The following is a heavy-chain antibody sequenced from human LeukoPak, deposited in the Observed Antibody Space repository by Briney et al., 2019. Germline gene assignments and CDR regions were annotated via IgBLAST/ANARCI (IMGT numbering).Heavy chain of an antibody. CDR2: VSYDGRIN. D-gene: IGHD2-15*01. CDR1: GFTVNSYA. CDR3: ARDRRYCSGGSCYFGYFFDY. Sequence: GGSLRLSCAAPGFTVNSYAVEWVRQAPGKGQELVPVVSYDGRINTYAASVNGRFTIFRDKSKNTLYLQMNGLRAEDTALYFCARDRRYCSGGSCYFGYFFDYWGQGTLVTVSS. J-gene: IGHJ4*02. V-gene: IGHV3-30*04.